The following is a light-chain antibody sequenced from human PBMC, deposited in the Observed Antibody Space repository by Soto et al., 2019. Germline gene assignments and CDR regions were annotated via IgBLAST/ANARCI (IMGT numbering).Light chain of an antibody. Sequence: DIQMTQSPSSLSASVGDRVTITCRVSQTISNYLHWYQQSPGKAPNLLIYLASNLQSGVPSRFSGSGSGTDFTLTISSLQPEDFATYYCQQSYSAPQTFGQGTKVEIK. J-gene: IGKJ1*01. CDR3: QQSYSAPQT. V-gene: IGKV1-39*01. CDR2: LAS. CDR1: QTISNY.